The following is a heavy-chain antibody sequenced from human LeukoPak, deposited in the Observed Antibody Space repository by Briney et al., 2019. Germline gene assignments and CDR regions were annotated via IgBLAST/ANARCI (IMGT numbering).Heavy chain of an antibody. Sequence: GGSLRLSCVASGFTFSTYGMSWVRQAPGKGLEWVSAISGSGGSTYYADSVKGRFTISRDNSKNTLYLQMNSLRAEDTAVYYCAKESSGYRRFDYWGQGTLVTVSS. D-gene: IGHD3-22*01. CDR2: ISGSGGST. V-gene: IGHV3-23*01. J-gene: IGHJ4*02. CDR1: GFTFSTYG. CDR3: AKESSGYRRFDY.